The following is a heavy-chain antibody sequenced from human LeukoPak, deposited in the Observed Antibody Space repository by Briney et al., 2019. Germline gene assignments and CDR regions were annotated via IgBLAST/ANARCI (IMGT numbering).Heavy chain of an antibody. CDR3: ARRFRTGGDLHHDAYDV. CDR1: GGSISDYF. V-gene: IGHV4-59*12. CDR2: VYYIGKP. J-gene: IGHJ3*01. Sequence: SETLSLTCSVSGGSISDYFWGWIRQPPGKGLEWIGHVYYIGKPTCSPSLESRVSISVDTSKNQFSLELTSVTAADTAVYYWARRFRTGGDLHHDAYDVWGQGTVVTVSS. D-gene: IGHD3-16*01.